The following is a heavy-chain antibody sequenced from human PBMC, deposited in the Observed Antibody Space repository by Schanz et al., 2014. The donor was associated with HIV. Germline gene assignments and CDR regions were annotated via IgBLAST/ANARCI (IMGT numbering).Heavy chain of an antibody. Sequence: EVQLVESGGGLVKPGGSLRLSCAASGFTFSSYAMSWVRQAPGKGLEWVGRIKSAPYSGTTDYPAPVKGRFTVSRDDSKTTVYLQMNSLKTEDTGVYYCAAGLGHSDFDYWGQGTLVTVSS. CDR3: AAGLGHSDFDY. D-gene: IGHD2-15*01. CDR2: IKSAPYSGTT. CDR1: GFTFSSYA. V-gene: IGHV3-15*01. J-gene: IGHJ4*02.